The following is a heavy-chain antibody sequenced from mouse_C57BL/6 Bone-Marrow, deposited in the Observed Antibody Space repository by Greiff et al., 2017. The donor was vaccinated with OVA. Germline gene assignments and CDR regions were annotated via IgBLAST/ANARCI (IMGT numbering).Heavy chain of an antibody. V-gene: IGHV5-12*01. CDR2: ISNGGGST. CDR1: GFTFSDYY. Sequence: EVKLMESGGGLVQPGGSLKLSCAASGFTFSDYYMYWVRQTPEKRLEWVAYISNGGGSTYYPDTVKGRFTISRDNAKNTLYLQMSRLKSEDTAMYYCARHDGNYWYFDVWGTGTTVTVSS. CDR3: ARHDGNYWYFDV. J-gene: IGHJ1*03. D-gene: IGHD2-1*01.